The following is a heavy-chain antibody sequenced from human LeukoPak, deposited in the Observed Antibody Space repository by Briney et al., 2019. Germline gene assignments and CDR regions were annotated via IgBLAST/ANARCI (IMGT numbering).Heavy chain of an antibody. Sequence: SETLSLTCTVSGGSISSYYWSWIRQPPXKXLEWIGYIYYSGSTNYNPSLKSRVTISVDTSKNQFSLKLSSVTAADTAVYYCARDHSNYDSYFDYWGQGTLVTVSS. J-gene: IGHJ4*02. D-gene: IGHD4-11*01. CDR2: IYYSGST. CDR1: GGSISSYY. V-gene: IGHV4-59*01. CDR3: ARDHSNYDSYFDY.